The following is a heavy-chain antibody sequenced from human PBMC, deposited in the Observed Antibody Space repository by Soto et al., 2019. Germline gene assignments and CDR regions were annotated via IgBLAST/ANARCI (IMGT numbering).Heavy chain of an antibody. CDR1: GYTLTELS. V-gene: IGHV1-24*01. D-gene: IGHD3-16*02. J-gene: IGHJ4*01. CDR3: AKVEGSYRYFDY. CDR2: FDPEDGET. Sequence: ASVKVSCKVSGYTLTELSMHWVRQAPGKGLEWMGGFDPEDGETIYAQKFQGRVTMTEDTSTDTAYMELSSLRSEDTAVYYCAKVEGSYRYFDYWGHGTLVTVSS.